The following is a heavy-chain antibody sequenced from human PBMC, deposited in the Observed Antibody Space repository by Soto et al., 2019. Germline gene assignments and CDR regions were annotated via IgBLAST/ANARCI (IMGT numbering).Heavy chain of an antibody. CDR2: IWYDGNIK. Sequence: QVQLVESGGGVVQPGRSLRLSCAASGFTFSSYGMHWVRQAPGKGLEWVAVIWYDGNIKYYADSVKGRFTISRDNSKNTLFLQMNSLRAEDTAVYYCARGSEGGSYYGGLDYWGQGTLVTVSS. D-gene: IGHD1-26*01. CDR3: ARGSEGGSYYGGLDY. CDR1: GFTFSSYG. J-gene: IGHJ4*02. V-gene: IGHV3-33*01.